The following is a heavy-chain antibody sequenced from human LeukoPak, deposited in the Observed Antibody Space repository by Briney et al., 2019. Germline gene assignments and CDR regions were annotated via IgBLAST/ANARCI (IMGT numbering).Heavy chain of an antibody. V-gene: IGHV4-34*01. CDR2: INHSGST. J-gene: IGHJ4*02. D-gene: IGHD6-19*01. CDR3: ARGRVEQWLGAYYFDY. CDR1: GGSFSGYY. Sequence: PSETLSLTCAVYGGSFSGYYWSWIRQPPGKGLEWLGEINHSGSTNYNPSLKSRVTISVETSKKQFSLKLSSVTAADTAVYYCARGRVEQWLGAYYFDYWGQGTLVTVSS.